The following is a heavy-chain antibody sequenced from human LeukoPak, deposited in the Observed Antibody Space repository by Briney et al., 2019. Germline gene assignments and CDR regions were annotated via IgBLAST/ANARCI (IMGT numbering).Heavy chain of an antibody. D-gene: IGHD2-2*01. CDR1: GFTFSSYS. CDR2: ISSSSSYI. Sequence: KPGGFLRLSYAASGFTFSSYSMNWVRQAPGKGLVWVSSISSSSSYIYYADSVKGRFTISRDNAKNSLYLQMNSLRAEDTAVYYCARDNLGYCSSTSCSSGLYWGQGTLVTVSS. CDR3: ARDNLGYCSSTSCSSGLY. V-gene: IGHV3-21*01. J-gene: IGHJ4*02.